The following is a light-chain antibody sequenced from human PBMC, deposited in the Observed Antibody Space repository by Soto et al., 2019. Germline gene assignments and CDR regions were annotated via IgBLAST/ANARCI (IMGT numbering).Light chain of an antibody. V-gene: IGLV1-40*01. CDR2: ANS. Sequence: QSVLTQPPSVSGAPGQRVTISCTESSSNIGAGYGVHWYQQLPGTAPKLLIYANSNRPSGVPDRFSGSKSGTSASLAITGLQAEDEADYYCQSYDSSLSAWVFGGGTQLTVL. J-gene: IGLJ3*02. CDR1: SSNIGAGYG. CDR3: QSYDSSLSAWV.